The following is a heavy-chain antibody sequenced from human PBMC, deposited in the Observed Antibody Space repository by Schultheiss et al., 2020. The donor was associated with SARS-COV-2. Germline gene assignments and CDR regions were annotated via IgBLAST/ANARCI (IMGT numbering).Heavy chain of an antibody. D-gene: IGHD3-22*01. Sequence: GGSLRLSCAASGFTFSSYWMSWVRQAPGKGLEWVANIKPDASEKHYVDSVKARFTVSRDNAKKSLYLQMNSLRAEDTAVYFCARDPSAFDTSFFDYWGQGTLVTVSS. CDR1: GFTFSSYW. CDR3: ARDPSAFDTSFFDY. J-gene: IGHJ4*02. CDR2: IKPDASEK. V-gene: IGHV3-7*01.